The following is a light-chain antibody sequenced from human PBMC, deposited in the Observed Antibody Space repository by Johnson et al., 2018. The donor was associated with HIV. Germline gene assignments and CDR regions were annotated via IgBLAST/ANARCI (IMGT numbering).Light chain of an antibody. V-gene: IGLV1-51*01. Sequence: HSVLTQPPSVSAAPGQKVTISCSGSSSNIGNNYVSWYQQLPGTAPKLLIYDNNKRPSGIPDRFSGSKSGTSATLGIAGLQTGDEADYFCGTWDNSLNVYVFGTATKVTVL. CDR3: GTWDNSLNVYV. CDR2: DNN. J-gene: IGLJ1*01. CDR1: SSNIGNNY.